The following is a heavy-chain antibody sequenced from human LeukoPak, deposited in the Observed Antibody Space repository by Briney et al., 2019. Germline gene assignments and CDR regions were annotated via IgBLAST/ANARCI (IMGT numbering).Heavy chain of an antibody. D-gene: IGHD3-16*01. CDR3: AKETDYRSRFYDYVWGTPLRD. V-gene: IGHV3-30*18. Sequence: GGSLRLSCAASGFTFSSYGMPWVRQAPGKWLEWVAVISYDGSNKYYADSVKGRFTISRDNSKNTLYLQMNSLRAEDTAVYYCAKETDYRSRFYDYVWGTPLRDWGQGTLVTVSS. J-gene: IGHJ4*02. CDR1: GFTFSSYG. CDR2: ISYDGSNK.